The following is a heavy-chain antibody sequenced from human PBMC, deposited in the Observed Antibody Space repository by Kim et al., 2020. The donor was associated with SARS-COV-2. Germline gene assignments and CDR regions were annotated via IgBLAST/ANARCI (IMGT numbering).Heavy chain of an antibody. Sequence: ASVKVSCKASGYTFTSYGISWVRQAPGQGLEWMGWISAYNGNTNYAQKLQGRVTMTTDTSTSTAYMELRSLRSDDTAVYYCARDLPHLGYCSSTSCYGILFGYWGQGTLVTVSS. CDR2: ISAYNGNT. V-gene: IGHV1-18*01. J-gene: IGHJ4*02. D-gene: IGHD2-2*01. CDR1: GYTFTSYG. CDR3: ARDLPHLGYCSSTSCYGILFGY.